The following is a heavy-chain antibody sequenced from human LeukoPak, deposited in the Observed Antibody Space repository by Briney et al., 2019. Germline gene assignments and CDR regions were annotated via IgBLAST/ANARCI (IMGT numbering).Heavy chain of an antibody. J-gene: IGHJ4*02. CDR1: GGTFSSYT. V-gene: IGHV1-69*02. CDR2: IIPILGIA. D-gene: IGHD2-8*01. Sequence: GSSVKVSCKASGGTFSSYTISWVRQAPGQGLEWMGRIIPILGIANYAQKFQGRVTITADKSTSTAYMELSSLRSEDTAVYYCARGPSRVYYFDYWGQGTLVTVSS. CDR3: ARGPSRVYYFDY.